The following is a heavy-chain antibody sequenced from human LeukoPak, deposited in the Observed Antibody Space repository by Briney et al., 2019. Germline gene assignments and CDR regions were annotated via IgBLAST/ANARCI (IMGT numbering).Heavy chain of an antibody. V-gene: IGHV3-48*01. CDR1: GFTFSSYS. J-gene: IGHJ4*02. CDR3: ARGSTYYDSSGQVPFDY. CDR2: ISGRSSTI. D-gene: IGHD3-22*01. Sequence: GGSLRLSCAASGFTFSSYSMNWVRQAPGKGLEWGSYISGRSSTIYYADSVRGRFTISRDNGKNTLYLQMNSLRAEDTAVYYCARGSTYYDSSGQVPFDYWGQGTVVTVSS.